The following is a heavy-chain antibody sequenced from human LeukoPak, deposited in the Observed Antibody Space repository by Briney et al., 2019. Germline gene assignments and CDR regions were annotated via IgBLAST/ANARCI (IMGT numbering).Heavy chain of an antibody. CDR3: ARDILRFLEWLSNGYYYYGMDV. D-gene: IGHD3-3*01. V-gene: IGHV1-2*05. CDR2: INPNSGGT. CDR1: GYTFTGYY. J-gene: IGHJ6*02. Sequence: ASVKVSCKASGYTFTGYYMHWVRQAPGQGLEWMGRINPNSGGTNYAQKFQGRVTMTRDTSISTAYMELSRLRSDDTGVYYCARDILRFLEWLSNGYYYYGMDVWGQGTTVTVSS.